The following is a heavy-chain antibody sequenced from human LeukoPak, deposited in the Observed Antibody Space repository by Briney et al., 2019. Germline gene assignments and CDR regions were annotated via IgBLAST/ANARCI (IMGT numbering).Heavy chain of an antibody. D-gene: IGHD2-2*01. Sequence: ASVTVSFKGSGYTFTIYGISWVRQAPGQGLGGVGWISAYNGNTNYAQKLQGRVTMTTDTSTSTAYMELRSLRSDDTAVDYCARDQLTWGSSTSCYDYWGQGTLVTVSS. J-gene: IGHJ4*02. CDR3: ARDQLTWGSSTSCYDY. CDR2: ISAYNGNT. CDR1: GYTFTIYG. V-gene: IGHV1-18*01.